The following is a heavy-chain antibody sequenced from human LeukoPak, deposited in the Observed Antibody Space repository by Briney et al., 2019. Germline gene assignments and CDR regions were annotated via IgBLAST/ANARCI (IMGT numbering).Heavy chain of an antibody. V-gene: IGHV3-15*01. D-gene: IGHD3-22*01. CDR3: TTDLGYYETSGYPH. Sequence: GGSLRLSCAASGLTFSNAWMSWVRQAPGKGLEWVGRIRSKTDGGAADYAASVKGRFTISRDDSRNTLFLHMNSLNMEDTAVYYCTTDLGYYETSGYPHWGQGTLVTVSS. J-gene: IGHJ4*02. CDR1: GLTFSNAW. CDR2: IRSKTDGGAA.